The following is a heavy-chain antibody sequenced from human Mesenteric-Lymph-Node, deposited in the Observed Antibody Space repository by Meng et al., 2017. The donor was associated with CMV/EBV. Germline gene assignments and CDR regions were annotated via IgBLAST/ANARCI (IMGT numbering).Heavy chain of an antibody. CDR3: ARVDYGDYPYWYFDL. Sequence: SGFTFSSYWMQWVREAPGKGLVLVSRVNSDGSSTSYADSVKSRFTISRDNAKNTLYLQMNSLRAEDTAVYYCARVDYGDYPYWYFDLWGRGTLVTVSS. J-gene: IGHJ2*01. D-gene: IGHD4-17*01. CDR1: GFTFSSYW. CDR2: VNSDGSST. V-gene: IGHV3-74*01.